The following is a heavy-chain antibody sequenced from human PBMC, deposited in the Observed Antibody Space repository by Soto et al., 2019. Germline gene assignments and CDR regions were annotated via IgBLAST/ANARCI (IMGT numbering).Heavy chain of an antibody. D-gene: IGHD2-15*01. Sequence: ASVKVSFKACGYTFSRYGISWLRQAPGQGLEWLGWISAYSGNTNYAQKLQDRVTMTTDTSTSTASMELRSLTSGDTAVYYCARVPLGVALRFYYYYGMDVWGPGTTVTVSS. CDR1: GYTFSRYG. V-gene: IGHV1-18*04. CDR3: ARVPLGVALRFYYYYGMDV. J-gene: IGHJ6*02. CDR2: ISAYSGNT.